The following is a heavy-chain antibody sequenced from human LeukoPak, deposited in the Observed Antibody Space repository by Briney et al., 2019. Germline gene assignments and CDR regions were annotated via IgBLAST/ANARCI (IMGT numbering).Heavy chain of an antibody. CDR3: VRDFRSADY. CDR2: ICPDGTVT. J-gene: IGHJ4*02. CDR1: GFTFSTYC. Sequence: GGSLRLSCAASGFTFSTYCMHWVRQAPGKGPMWVTRICPDGTVTNYADSVKARFIISRDNARNTVYLQMNSLRVEDTAVYYCVRDFRSADYWGQGTLVTVSS. V-gene: IGHV3-74*01.